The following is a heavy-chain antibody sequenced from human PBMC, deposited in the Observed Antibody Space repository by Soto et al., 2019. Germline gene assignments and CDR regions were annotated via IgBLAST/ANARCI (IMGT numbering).Heavy chain of an antibody. CDR2: ISGSDGKT. D-gene: IGHD3-3*01. CDR3: ARWSYLDY. V-gene: IGHV3-23*01. Sequence: GGSLRLSCAASGLCFGSYSLSWVRQAPGKGLEWVSTISGSDGKTFYADSVKGRFSISRDTSQSTLYLQMNSLRADDTAMYYCARWSYLDYWGQGTRVTVSS. CDR1: GLCFGSYS. J-gene: IGHJ4*02.